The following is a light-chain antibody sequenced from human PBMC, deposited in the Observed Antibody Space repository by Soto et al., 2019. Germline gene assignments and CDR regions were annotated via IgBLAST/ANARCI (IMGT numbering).Light chain of an antibody. J-gene: IGKJ1*01. CDR3: QQRSDWPWT. CDR2: DVS. CDR1: ESVTNY. V-gene: IGKV3-11*01. Sequence: EIVLTQSPATLSLSPGARGTLSCRASESVTNYLAWYQQKPGQAPRLLVYDVSNRATGIPARFSGGGSGTDFTLTISNLEPEDFAVYYCQQRSDWPWTFGQGTKVDI.